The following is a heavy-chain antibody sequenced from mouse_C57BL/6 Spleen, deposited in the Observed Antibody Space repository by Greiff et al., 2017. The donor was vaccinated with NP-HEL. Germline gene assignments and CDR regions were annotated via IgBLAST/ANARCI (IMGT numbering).Heavy chain of an antibody. Sequence: QVQLQQPGAELVRPGSSVKLSCKASGYTFTSYWMHWVKQRPIQGLEWIGNIDPSDSETHYNQKFKDKATLTVDKSSSTAYMQLSSLTSEDSAVYYCARSEYSGLDYWGQGTTLTVSS. V-gene: IGHV1-52*01. CDR2: IDPSDSET. D-gene: IGHD2-12*01. CDR1: GYTFTSYW. CDR3: ARSEYSGLDY. J-gene: IGHJ2*01.